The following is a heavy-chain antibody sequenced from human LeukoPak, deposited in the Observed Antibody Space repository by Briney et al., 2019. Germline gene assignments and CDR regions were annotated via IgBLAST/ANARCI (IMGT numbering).Heavy chain of an antibody. Sequence: GASVKVSCKASGYTFRSYGISWVRQAPGQGLEWMGWIDPNSGGTNYAQKFQGRVTMTRDTSISTAYMELSSLMSDDTAIYYCARGGGGLQHWGQGTLVTVSS. CDR3: ARGGGGLQH. J-gene: IGHJ1*01. D-gene: IGHD2-15*01. CDR2: IDPNSGGT. V-gene: IGHV1-2*02. CDR1: GYTFRSYG.